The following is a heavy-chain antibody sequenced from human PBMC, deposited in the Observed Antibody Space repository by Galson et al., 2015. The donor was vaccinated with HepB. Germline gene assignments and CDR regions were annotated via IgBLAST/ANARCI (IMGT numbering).Heavy chain of an antibody. CDR1: GGTFSRYA. V-gene: IGHV1-69*13. D-gene: IGHD3-16*01. Sequence: SVKVSCKASGGTFSRYAISWVRQAPGQGLEWLGGIIPLLETPNYAQKFQGRLTITADESTSTAYLELSSLRSEDTAVYYCARGVGSHYYYYYMDVWGKGTTVSVSS. J-gene: IGHJ6*03. CDR2: IIPLLETP. CDR3: ARGVGSHYYYYYMDV.